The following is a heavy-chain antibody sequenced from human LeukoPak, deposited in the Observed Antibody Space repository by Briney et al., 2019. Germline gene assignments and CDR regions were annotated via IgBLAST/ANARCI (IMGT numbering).Heavy chain of an antibody. V-gene: IGHV1-8*02. Sequence: ASVKVSCKASGYTFTSFGINWVRQATGQGLEWMGWMNPNSGNTGYAQKFQGRVTMTRNTSISTAYMELSSLRSEDTAVYYCARDYYDSSGYYKGAIDYWGQGTLVTVSS. D-gene: IGHD3-22*01. J-gene: IGHJ4*02. CDR2: MNPNSGNT. CDR3: ARDYYDSSGYYKGAIDY. CDR1: GYTFTSFG.